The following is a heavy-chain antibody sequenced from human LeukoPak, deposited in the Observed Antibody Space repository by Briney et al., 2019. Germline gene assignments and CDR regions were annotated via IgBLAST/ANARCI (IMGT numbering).Heavy chain of an antibody. CDR1: GFTVSNNY. D-gene: IGHD4-17*01. J-gene: IGHJ4*02. Sequence: GGSLRLSCAASGFTVSNNYMSWVRQAPGKGLEWVSVLYSGGSTYYADSVKGRFTISRDNSKNTLYLQMNSLRAEDMAVYYCASLGDYGSFDYWGQGTLVTVSS. V-gene: IGHV3-66*02. CDR2: LYSGGST. CDR3: ASLGDYGSFDY.